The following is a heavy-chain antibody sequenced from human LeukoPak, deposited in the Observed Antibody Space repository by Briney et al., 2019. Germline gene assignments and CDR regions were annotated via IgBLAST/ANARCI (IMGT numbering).Heavy chain of an antibody. V-gene: IGHV3-74*01. CDR2: ISTDGSRP. CDR1: GLTFSSHW. D-gene: IGHD2-15*01. CDR3: VRDGQGSTPLDY. Sequence: GGSLRPSCAASGLTFSSHWMHWVRQAPGKGLVWVSGISTDGSRPRYADSVNGRFTISRDNAKNTLYLQMNSLRAEDTAVYFCVRDGQGSTPLDYWGQGTLVTVSS. J-gene: IGHJ4*02.